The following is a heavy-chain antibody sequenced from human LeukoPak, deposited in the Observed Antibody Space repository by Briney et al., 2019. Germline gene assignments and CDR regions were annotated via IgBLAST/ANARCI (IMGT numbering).Heavy chain of an antibody. J-gene: IGHJ1*01. V-gene: IGHV3-30-3*01. CDR1: GFTFSSYA. CDR3: AREAYYYGSGSHHPHGYFQH. D-gene: IGHD3-10*01. Sequence: GGSLRLSCAASGFTFSSYAMHWVRQAPGKGLEWVAVISYDGSNKYYADSVKGRFTISRDNSKNTLYLQMNSLRAEDTAVYYCAREAYYYGSGSHHPHGYFQHWGQGTLVTVSS. CDR2: ISYDGSNK.